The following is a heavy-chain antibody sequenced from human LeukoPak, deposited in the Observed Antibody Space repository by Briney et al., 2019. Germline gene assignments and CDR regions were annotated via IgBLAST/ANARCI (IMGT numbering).Heavy chain of an antibody. CDR1: GFTFTNSA. V-gene: IGHV3-23*01. J-gene: IGHJ1*01. Sequence: GGSLRLSCAASGFTFTNSAMTWVRQAPGKGLEWVSSIKASGDGTYYADSVKGRCTISRDNYRNSLFLQMYSLRAEETAVYYCGRDPNGGYVGAFDLQRWGPGTLVTVSS. D-gene: IGHD5-12*01. CDR3: GRDPNGGYVGAFDLQR. CDR2: IKASGDGT.